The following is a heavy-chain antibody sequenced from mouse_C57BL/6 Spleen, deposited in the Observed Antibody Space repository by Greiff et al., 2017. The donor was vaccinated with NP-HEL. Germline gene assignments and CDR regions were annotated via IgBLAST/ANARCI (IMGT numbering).Heavy chain of an antibody. J-gene: IGHJ2*01. CDR3: ARSWGYDGYYFDY. V-gene: IGHV1-61*01. Sequence: QVQLQQPGAELVRPGSSVKLSCKASGYTFTSYWMDWVKQRPGQGLEWIGNIYPSDSETHYNQKFKDKATLTVDKSSSTAYMQLSSLTSEDSAVYYCARSWGYDGYYFDYWGQGTTLTVSS. CDR2: IYPSDSET. CDR1: GYTFTSYW. D-gene: IGHD2-3*01.